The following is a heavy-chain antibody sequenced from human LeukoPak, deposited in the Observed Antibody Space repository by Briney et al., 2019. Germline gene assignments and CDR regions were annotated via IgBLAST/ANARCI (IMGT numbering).Heavy chain of an antibody. J-gene: IGHJ6*02. CDR1: GGSFSGYY. CDR3: ARVPTVVVVAATIGTGMDV. D-gene: IGHD2-15*01. V-gene: IGHV4-34*01. CDR2: INHSGST. Sequence: SETLSLTCAVYGGSFSGYYWSWIRQPPGKGLEWIGEINHSGSTNYNPSLKSRVTISVDTSKNQFSLKLSSVTAADTAVYYCARVPTVVVVAATIGTGMDVWGQGTTVTVPS.